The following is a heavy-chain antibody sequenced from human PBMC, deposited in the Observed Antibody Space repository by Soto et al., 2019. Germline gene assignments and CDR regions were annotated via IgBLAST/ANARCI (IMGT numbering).Heavy chain of an antibody. J-gene: IGHJ6*03. V-gene: IGHV1-8*01. Sequence: ASVKVSCKASGYTFTSYDINWVRQATGQGLEWMGWMNPNSGNTGYAQKFQGRVTMTRNTSISTAYMELSSLRSEDTAVYYCARLFLGYCSSTSCYPNYYYMVVWGKGTTVTVSS. CDR2: MNPNSGNT. CDR3: ARLFLGYCSSTSCYPNYYYMVV. CDR1: GYTFTSYD. D-gene: IGHD2-2*01.